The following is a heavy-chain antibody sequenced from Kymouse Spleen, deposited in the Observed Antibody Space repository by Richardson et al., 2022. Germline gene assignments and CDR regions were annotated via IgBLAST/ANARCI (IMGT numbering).Heavy chain of an antibody. CDR1: GFTFSSYG. D-gene: IGHD6-19*01. Sequence: QVQLVESGGGVVQPGRSLRLSCAASGFTFSSYGMHWVRQAPGKGLEWVAVIWYDGSNKYYADSVKGRFTISRDNSKNTLYLQMNSLRAEDTAVYYCARVYSSGWYASIGMDVWGQGTTVTVSS. V-gene: IGHV3-33*01. CDR3: ARVYSSGWYASIGMDV. CDR2: IWYDGSNK. J-gene: IGHJ6*02.